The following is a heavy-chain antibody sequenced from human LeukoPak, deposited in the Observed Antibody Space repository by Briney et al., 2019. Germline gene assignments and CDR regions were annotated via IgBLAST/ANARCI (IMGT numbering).Heavy chain of an antibody. Sequence: GASVKVSCKASGYTFTSYDINWVRQATGQGLEWMGWMNPNSGNTGYAQKFQGRVTITRNISISTAHMELSSLRSEDTAVYYCARRFRRSGSYFVYWGQGTLVTVSS. J-gene: IGHJ4*02. CDR2: MNPNSGNT. V-gene: IGHV1-8*03. CDR1: GYTFTSYD. CDR3: ARRFRRSGSYFVY. D-gene: IGHD1-26*01.